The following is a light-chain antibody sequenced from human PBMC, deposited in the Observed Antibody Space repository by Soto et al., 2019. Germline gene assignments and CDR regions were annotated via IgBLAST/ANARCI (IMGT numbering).Light chain of an antibody. J-gene: IGKJ5*01. V-gene: IGKV1-33*01. Sequence: TQSPVTLSLSPGEIATLSCRASQSFRGLLAWYQQKPGRAPKLLIYDASNLEAGVPSRFRGSGSGTDFTFTISRLQPEDIATYYCQQYENLPTFGQGTRLEIK. CDR1: QSFRGL. CDR3: QQYENLPT. CDR2: DAS.